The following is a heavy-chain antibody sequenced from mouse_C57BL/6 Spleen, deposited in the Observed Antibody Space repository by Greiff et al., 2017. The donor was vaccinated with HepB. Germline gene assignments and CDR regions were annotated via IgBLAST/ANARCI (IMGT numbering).Heavy chain of an antibody. CDR3: ASGYYGSSLDY. CDR2: IYPGDGDT. J-gene: IGHJ2*01. CDR1: GYAFSSSW. Sequence: QVQLQQSGPELVKPGASVKISCKASGYAFSSSWLNWVKQRPGKGLEWIGRIYPGDGDTNYNGKFKGKATVTADKSSSTAYMQLSSLTSEDSAVCVCASGYYGSSLDYWGQGTTLTVSS. V-gene: IGHV1-82*01. D-gene: IGHD1-1*01.